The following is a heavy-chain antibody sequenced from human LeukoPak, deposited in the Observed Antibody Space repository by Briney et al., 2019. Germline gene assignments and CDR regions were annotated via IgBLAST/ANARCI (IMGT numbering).Heavy chain of an antibody. J-gene: IGHJ4*02. D-gene: IGHD5-24*01. CDR1: GFIFTNYD. Sequence: PGGSLRLSCAASGFIFTNYDMNWVRQAPGKGLAWISSISPSGTIYYADSVKGRFTTSRDNVKNMLYVQMNSLRAEDTAVYYCVRDKDGYNFWGQGTLVSVSS. V-gene: IGHV3-69-1*01. CDR2: ISPSGTI. CDR3: VRDKDGYNF.